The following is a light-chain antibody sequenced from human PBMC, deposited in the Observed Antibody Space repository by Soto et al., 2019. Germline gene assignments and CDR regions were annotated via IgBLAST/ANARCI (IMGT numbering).Light chain of an antibody. V-gene: IGKV3-15*01. CDR1: QSLTSN. CDR2: GAS. Sequence: EIVMTQSPATLSVSPGERVTLSCRASQSLTSNLAWYQHKPGQSPRLLIYGASARATGIPARFSGSGSGAEYTLTISSLQSADFPVYYCQQYAKWTRTFCQGTK. CDR3: QQYAKWTRT. J-gene: IGKJ1*01.